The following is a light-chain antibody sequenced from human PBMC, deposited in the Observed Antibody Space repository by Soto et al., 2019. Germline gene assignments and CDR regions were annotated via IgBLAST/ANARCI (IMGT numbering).Light chain of an antibody. Sequence: DVVMTQSPLSLPVTLGQPASISCRSSQSLVCSDGNTYLSWFQQRPGQSPRRLIYKVSNRDSGVPDRLSGSGSCTEFTLKISRVEAEDVGVYYCMQGTHWWTFGQGTKVEIK. CDR3: MQGTHWWT. CDR2: KVS. CDR1: QSLVCSDGNTY. V-gene: IGKV2-30*01. J-gene: IGKJ1*01.